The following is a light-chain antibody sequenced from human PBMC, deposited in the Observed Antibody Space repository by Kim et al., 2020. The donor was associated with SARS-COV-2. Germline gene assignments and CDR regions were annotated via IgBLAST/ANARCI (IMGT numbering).Light chain of an antibody. CDR3: ETWDSNTSV. Sequence: SVKLTCTLSSGHSSYIIAWHQQQPGKAPRYLMKLEGSGSYNKGSGVPDRFSGSSSGADRYLTISNLQSEDEADYYCETWDSNTSVFGGGTQLTVL. CDR1: SGHSSYI. J-gene: IGLJ7*01. V-gene: IGLV4-60*03. CDR2: LEGSGSY.